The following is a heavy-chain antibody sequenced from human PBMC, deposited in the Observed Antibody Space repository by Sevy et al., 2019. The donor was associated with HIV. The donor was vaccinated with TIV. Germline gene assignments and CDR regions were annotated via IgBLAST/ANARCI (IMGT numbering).Heavy chain of an antibody. V-gene: IGHV3-15*01. D-gene: IGHD2-2*01. J-gene: IGHJ6*02. CDR3: TTTLSTAHYMVV. Sequence: GGSLRLSCAASGLSFTSAWMSWVRQAPGKGLEWVGRIKSKTDGESTDYPAPVRGRFTISRDDSNNTLYLQMNSLETEDTAVSYYTTTLSTAHYMVVWGQGTTVTVSS. CDR2: IKSKTDGEST. CDR1: GLSFTSAW.